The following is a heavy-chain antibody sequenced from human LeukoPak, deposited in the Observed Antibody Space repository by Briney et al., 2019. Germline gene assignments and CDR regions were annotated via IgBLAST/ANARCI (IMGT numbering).Heavy chain of an antibody. CDR3: ARESDLVGALDY. Sequence: ASVKVSCKTSGYTFTSYGISWVRQAPGQGLEWMGWISAYNGNTNYAQKLQGRVTITTDTSTSTAYMELRSLRSDDTAVYYCARESDLVGALDYWGQGTLVTVSS. V-gene: IGHV1-18*01. J-gene: IGHJ4*02. CDR2: ISAYNGNT. CDR1: GYTFTSYG. D-gene: IGHD1-26*01.